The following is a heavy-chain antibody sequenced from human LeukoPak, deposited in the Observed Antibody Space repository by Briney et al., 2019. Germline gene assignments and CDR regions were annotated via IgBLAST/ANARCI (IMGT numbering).Heavy chain of an antibody. D-gene: IGHD3-22*01. CDR2: ISSSSSTI. J-gene: IGHJ4*02. Sequence: GGSLRLSCAASGFTFSSYSMIWVRQAPGKGLEWVSYISSSSSTIYYADSVKGRFTISRDNAKNSLYLQMNSLRDEDTAVYYCVKPSFQRYYDSSGYFFDYWGQGTLVTVSS. CDR3: VKPSFQRYYDSSGYFFDY. V-gene: IGHV3-48*02. CDR1: GFTFSSYS.